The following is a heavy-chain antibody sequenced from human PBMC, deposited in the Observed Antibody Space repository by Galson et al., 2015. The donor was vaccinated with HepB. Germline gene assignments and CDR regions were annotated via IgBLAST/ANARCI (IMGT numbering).Heavy chain of an antibody. CDR2: IYFSGTT. J-gene: IGHJ4*02. CDR1: GGSVSDGDYF. D-gene: IGHD5-12*01. V-gene: IGHV4-31*03. CDR3: AREGLCHNSGYCSIDS. Sequence: TLSLTCSVSGGSVSDGDYFRIWIRQCPGKTLEWMGHIYFSGTTYLSPSFKSRLAISVDTSKNQFSLTLRSVTAADTAVYYCAREGLCHNSGYCSIDSWGQGTPVTVSS.